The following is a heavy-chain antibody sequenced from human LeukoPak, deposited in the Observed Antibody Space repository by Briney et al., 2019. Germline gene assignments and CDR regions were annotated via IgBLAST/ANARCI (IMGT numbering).Heavy chain of an antibody. J-gene: IGHJ3*01. CDR2: IDSNSGET. V-gene: IGHV1-2*02. Sequence: ASVKVSCKASGYSFIGYFIHWVRQAPGQGLEWMGWIDSNSGETHYAQKFQCRFTTTKDTSIKTAYMELSSLRSDDTAIYYCARFWYCGFSTCWAVNGFDYWGQGTEVTVSP. CDR3: ARFWYCGFSTCWAVNGFDY. CDR1: GYSFIGYF. D-gene: IGHD2-21*01.